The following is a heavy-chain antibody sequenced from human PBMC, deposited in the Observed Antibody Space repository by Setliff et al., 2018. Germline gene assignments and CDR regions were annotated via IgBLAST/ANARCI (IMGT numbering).Heavy chain of an antibody. CDR2: ISSSGSTI. J-gene: IGHJ6*02. D-gene: IGHD3-22*01. CDR1: GFTFSDYY. Sequence: PGGSLRLSCAASGFTFSDYYMSWIRQAPGKGLEWVSYISSSGSTIYYADSVKGRFTISRDNAKNSLYLQMNSLRAGDTAVYYCARAYDSSGYYDYYYGMDVWGQGTTVTVSS. CDR3: ARAYDSSGYYDYYYGMDV. V-gene: IGHV3-11*04.